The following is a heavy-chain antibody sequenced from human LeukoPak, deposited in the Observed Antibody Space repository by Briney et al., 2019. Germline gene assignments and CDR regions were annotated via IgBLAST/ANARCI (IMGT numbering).Heavy chain of an antibody. D-gene: IGHD4-17*01. J-gene: IGHJ4*02. CDR1: GYTFTGHF. V-gene: IGHV1-2*02. CDR2: INPNTGGT. CDR3: ARGFDSDDFALEF. Sequence: GASVKVSCKTSGYTFTGHFMHWVRQAPGQGPEWMGLINPNTGGTKYAQNFQGRVTLTRDTSITTVYMELSRLRSDDTATYYCARGFDSDDFALEFWGQGTLVTVSA.